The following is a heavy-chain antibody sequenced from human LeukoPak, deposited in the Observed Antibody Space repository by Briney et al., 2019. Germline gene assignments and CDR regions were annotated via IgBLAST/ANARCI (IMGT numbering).Heavy chain of an antibody. Sequence: GGSLRLSCAASGFTFSAYSMNWVRQAPGKGLEWVSSISSSSIYRYYGDSVKGRFTISRDNAKNSLYLQMNSLRAEDTAVYYCAKSAVSGYFDYWGQGTLVTVSS. D-gene: IGHD3-16*01. V-gene: IGHV3-21*04. CDR2: ISSSSIYR. J-gene: IGHJ4*02. CDR1: GFTFSAYS. CDR3: AKSAVSGYFDY.